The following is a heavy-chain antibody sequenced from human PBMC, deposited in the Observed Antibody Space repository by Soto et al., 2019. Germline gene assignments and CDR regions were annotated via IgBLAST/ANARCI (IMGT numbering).Heavy chain of an antibody. CDR1: SGSISSSNW. Sequence: QVQLQESGPGLVKPSGTLSLTCAVSSGSISSSNWWSWVRQPPGKGLEWIGVIYHSGSTNYNPSLKSRVTISVDKSKNQFSLKLSSVTAADTAVYYCAATGTYYYYYYMDVWGKGTTVTVSS. CDR3: AATGTYYYYYYMDV. V-gene: IGHV4-4*02. D-gene: IGHD2-15*01. J-gene: IGHJ6*03. CDR2: IYHSGST.